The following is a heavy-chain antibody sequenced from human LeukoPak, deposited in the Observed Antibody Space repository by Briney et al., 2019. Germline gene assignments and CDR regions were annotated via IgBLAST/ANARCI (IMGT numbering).Heavy chain of an antibody. Sequence: GGSLRLSCAASGFTFSSYALTWVRQAPGKGLEWVSGISAGGAGTYYADSVRGWATISRDNYKNTLYLQKNMLRADDTAVYYCAKDRYYYDSSLGYWGQGTLVTVSS. J-gene: IGHJ4*02. CDR3: AKDRYYYDSSLGY. CDR1: GFTFSSYA. CDR2: ISAGGAGT. D-gene: IGHD3-22*01. V-gene: IGHV3-23*01.